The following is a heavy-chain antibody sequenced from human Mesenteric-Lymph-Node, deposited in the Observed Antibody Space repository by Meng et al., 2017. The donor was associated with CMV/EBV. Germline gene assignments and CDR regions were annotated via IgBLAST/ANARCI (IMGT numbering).Heavy chain of an antibody. J-gene: IGHJ5*02. D-gene: IGHD3-3*01. Sequence: SITNAKYYWGWIRQPPGKGLEWIGSIYYSGRTFHSPSLKSRVTISVDTSKNQFSLKLSSVTAADTSVFYCARLADYDFWTGYHKWFDPWGQGTLVTVSS. V-gene: IGHV4-39*01. CDR2: IYYSGRT. CDR1: SITNAKYY. CDR3: ARLADYDFWTGYHKWFDP.